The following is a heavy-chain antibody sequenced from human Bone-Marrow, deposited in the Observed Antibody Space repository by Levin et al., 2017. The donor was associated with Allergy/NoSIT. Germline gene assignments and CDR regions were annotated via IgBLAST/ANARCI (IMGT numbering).Heavy chain of an antibody. Sequence: NASETLSLTCTVSGSSISGSAYYWGWIRQPPGKGLEWIGSINHSGSTYYNPSLKSRVTISVDTSKSQFSLKLNSVTAADTAMYYCASHHCTSATCSALLFDSWGQGTLVTVSS. V-gene: IGHV4-39*07. D-gene: IGHD2-2*01. CDR1: GSSISGSAYY. CDR3: ASHHCTSATCSALLFDS. CDR2: INHSGST. J-gene: IGHJ4*02.